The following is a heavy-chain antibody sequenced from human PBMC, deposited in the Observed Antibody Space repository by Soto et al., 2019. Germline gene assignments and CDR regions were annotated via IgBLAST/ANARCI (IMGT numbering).Heavy chain of an antibody. V-gene: IGHV4-39*02. CDR1: GGSISSSSYY. D-gene: IGHD6-19*01. CDR3: AREDPGIAVATDY. J-gene: IGHJ4*02. CDR2: IYYSGST. Sequence: SETLSLTCTVSGGSISSSSYYWGWIRQPPGKGLEWIGSIYYSGSTYYNPSLKSRVTISVDTSKNQFSLKLSSVTAADTAVYYCAREDPGIAVATDYWGQGTLVTVSS.